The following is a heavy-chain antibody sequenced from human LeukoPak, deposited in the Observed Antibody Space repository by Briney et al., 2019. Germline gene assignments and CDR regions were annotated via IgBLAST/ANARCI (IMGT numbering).Heavy chain of an antibody. CDR2: TSGSGGST. J-gene: IGHJ4*02. CDR1: GFTFSSYA. D-gene: IGHD6-13*01. CDR3: AKKKAGYSSSLGAPLGY. Sequence: GGSLRLSCAASGFTFSSYAMSWVRQAPGKGLEWVSATSGSGGSTYYADSVKGRFTISRDNSKNTLYLQMNSLRAEDTAVYYCAKKKAGYSSSLGAPLGYWGQGTLVTVS. V-gene: IGHV3-23*01.